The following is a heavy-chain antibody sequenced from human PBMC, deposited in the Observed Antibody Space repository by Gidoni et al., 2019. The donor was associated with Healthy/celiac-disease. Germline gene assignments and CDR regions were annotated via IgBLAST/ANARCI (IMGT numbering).Heavy chain of an antibody. Sequence: EVQLVQSGAEVKKPGESLRISCKGSGYSFTSYWISWVRQMPGKGLEWMGRIDPSDSYTNYSPSFQGHVTISADKSISTAYLQWSSLKASDTAMYYCARSFTRAGGWYYYYYMDVWGKGTTVTVSS. D-gene: IGHD2-15*01. CDR3: ARSFTRAGGWYYYYYMDV. CDR1: GYSFTSYW. J-gene: IGHJ6*03. V-gene: IGHV5-10-1*03. CDR2: IDPSDSYT.